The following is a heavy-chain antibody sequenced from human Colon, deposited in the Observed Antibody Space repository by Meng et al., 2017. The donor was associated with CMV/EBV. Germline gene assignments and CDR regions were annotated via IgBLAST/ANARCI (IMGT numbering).Heavy chain of an antibody. D-gene: IGHD5-12*01. V-gene: IGHV2-5*01. J-gene: IGHJ4*02. CDR1: FSLNTVQLS. Sequence: FSLNTVQLSVGWIRQPPGKALEWLALVYCNDDKRYNPSLKNRLTVTKDTSKNQVVLRVTNMDPVDSGTYFCAHGGSGYDFGAGGFDYWGQGTLVTVSS. CDR2: VYCNDDK. CDR3: AHGGSGYDFGAGGFDY.